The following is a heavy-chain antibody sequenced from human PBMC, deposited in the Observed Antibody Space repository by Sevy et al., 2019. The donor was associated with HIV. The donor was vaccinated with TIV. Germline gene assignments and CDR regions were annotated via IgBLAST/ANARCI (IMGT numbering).Heavy chain of an antibody. CDR3: ATLYYYDSSGYPFDY. J-gene: IGHJ4*02. D-gene: IGHD3-22*01. CDR1: GYTLTELS. Sequence: ASVKVSCKVSGYTLTELSMHWVRQAPGKGLEWMGGFDPEDGETIYAQKFQGRVTMTEDTSTNTAYMELSSLRSEDTAVYYCATLYYYDSSGYPFDYWGQGTLVTVSS. CDR2: FDPEDGET. V-gene: IGHV1-24*01.